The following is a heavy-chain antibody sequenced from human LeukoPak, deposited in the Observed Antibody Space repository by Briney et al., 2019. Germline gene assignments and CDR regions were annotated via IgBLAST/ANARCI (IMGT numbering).Heavy chain of an antibody. V-gene: IGHV4-4*02. J-gene: IGHJ6*04. CDR1: GGSISSSNW. CDR2: IYHSGST. Sequence: SGTLSLTCAVSGGSISSSNWWSWVRQPPGKGLEWIGEIYHSGSTNYNPSLKSRVTISVDKSKNQFSLKLSSVTAADTAVYYCASRRYSSGWYGYYYYYGMDVWGKGTTVTVSS. CDR3: ASRRYSSGWYGYYYYYGMDV. D-gene: IGHD6-19*01.